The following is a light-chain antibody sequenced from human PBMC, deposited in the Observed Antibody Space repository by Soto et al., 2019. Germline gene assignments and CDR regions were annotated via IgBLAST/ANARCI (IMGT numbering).Light chain of an antibody. Sequence: IQMTQSPSSLSASVVDIVTITCRASQTISSWLACYQQKPGKAPELLIYKSSTLKSGFPSRCSGGGSGKVFTTTSSSLTPDDVASYYCQHYSSYPEAFGQGTKVDI. CDR1: QTISSW. CDR2: KSS. CDR3: QHYSSYPEA. J-gene: IGKJ1*01. V-gene: IGKV1-5*03.